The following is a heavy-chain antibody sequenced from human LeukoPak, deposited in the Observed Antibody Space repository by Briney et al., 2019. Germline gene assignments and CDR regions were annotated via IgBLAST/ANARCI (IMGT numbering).Heavy chain of an antibody. CDR3: ARGNSAVVAAAHMDV. Sequence: GASVKVSCKSSGYTFTNYGISWVRQAPGQGREWMGWITAYNGNTNYAQNLQGRVTMTTDTSTSTAYMELRSLRSDDTAMYYCARGNSAVVAAAHMDVWGKGTTVTVSS. J-gene: IGHJ6*03. CDR1: GYTFTNYG. D-gene: IGHD2-15*01. V-gene: IGHV1-18*01. CDR2: ITAYNGNT.